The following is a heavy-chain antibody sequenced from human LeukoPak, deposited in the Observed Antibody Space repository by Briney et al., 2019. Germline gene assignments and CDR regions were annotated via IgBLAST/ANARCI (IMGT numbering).Heavy chain of an antibody. J-gene: IGHJ4*02. CDR1: GFTFSSYA. CDR3: AKNSIVLMVYAKILDY. D-gene: IGHD2-8*01. Sequence: GGSLRLSCAASGFTFSSYAMRWVRQAPGKGLEWVSAISGSGGSTYYADSVKGRFTISRDNSKNTLYLQMNSLRAEDTAVYYCAKNSIVLMVYAKILDYWGQGTLVTVSS. CDR2: ISGSGGST. V-gene: IGHV3-23*01.